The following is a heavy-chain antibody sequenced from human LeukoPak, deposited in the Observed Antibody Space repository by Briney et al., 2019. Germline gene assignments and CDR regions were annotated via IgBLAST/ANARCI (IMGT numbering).Heavy chain of an antibody. CDR3: AKDPYCSSWYAYYFDY. CDR1: GFTLSSYS. CDR2: IYSGGST. D-gene: IGHD6-13*01. J-gene: IGHJ4*02. Sequence: GGSLRLSCAASGFTLSSYSMDWVRQAPGKGLEWVSVIYSGGSTYYADSVKGRFTISRDNSKNTLYLQMNSLRAEDTAVYYCAKDPYCSSWYAYYFDYWGQGTLVTVSS. V-gene: IGHV3-53*01.